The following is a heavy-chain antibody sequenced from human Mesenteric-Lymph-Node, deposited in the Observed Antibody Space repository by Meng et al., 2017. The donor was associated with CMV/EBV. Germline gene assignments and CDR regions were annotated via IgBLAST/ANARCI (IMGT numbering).Heavy chain of an antibody. J-gene: IGHJ4*02. Sequence: GGSLRLSCAASGFSFSSYEMDWVRQAPGKGLEWVAFIRYDGSNKYYADSVKGRFTISRDNSKNTLYLQMNSLRAEDTAVYYCAKDQGEWEPLDYWGQGTLVTVSS. CDR1: GFSFSSYE. D-gene: IGHD1-26*01. CDR3: AKDQGEWEPLDY. V-gene: IGHV3-30*02. CDR2: IRYDGSNK.